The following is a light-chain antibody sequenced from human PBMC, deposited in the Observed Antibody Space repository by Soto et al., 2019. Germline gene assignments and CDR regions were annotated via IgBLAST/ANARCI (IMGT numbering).Light chain of an antibody. Sequence: QSVLTQSASVSGSPGQSITISCTGTSSDVGGYNYVSWYQQHPGKTPKLIISEVRNRPSGVSNRFSGSKSGNTASLTISGLQAEDEGDYYCSSYTRSSTVVFGGGTQLTVL. J-gene: IGLJ2*01. CDR3: SSYTRSSTVV. CDR1: SSDVGGYNY. CDR2: EVR. V-gene: IGLV2-14*01.